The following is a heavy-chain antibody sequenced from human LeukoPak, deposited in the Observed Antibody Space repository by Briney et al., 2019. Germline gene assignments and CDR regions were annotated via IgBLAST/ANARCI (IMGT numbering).Heavy chain of an antibody. V-gene: IGHV4-39*07. Sequence: NSSETLSLTCTVSGGSISSSSYYWGWIRQPPGKGLEWIGSIYYSGSTYYNPSLKSRVTISVDTSKNQFSLKLSSVTAADTAVYYCARNGLDWNYVFYYFDYWGQGTLVTVSS. CDR1: GGSISSSSYY. D-gene: IGHD1-7*01. CDR3: ARNGLDWNYVFYYFDY. J-gene: IGHJ4*02. CDR2: IYYSGST.